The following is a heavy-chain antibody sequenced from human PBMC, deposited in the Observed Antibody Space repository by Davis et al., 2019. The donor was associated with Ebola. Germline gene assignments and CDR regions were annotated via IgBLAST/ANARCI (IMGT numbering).Heavy chain of an antibody. V-gene: IGHV4-59*01. CDR1: GGSISSYY. CDR2: IYYSGST. Sequence: MPSETLSLTCSVSVSGGSISSYYWSWIRQPPGKGLEWIGYIYYSGSTNYNPSLKSRVTISVDTSKNQFSLKLSSVTAADTAVYYCARHTTGYGDSWFDPWGQGTLVTVSS. CDR3: ARHTTGYGDSWFDP. D-gene: IGHD4-17*01. J-gene: IGHJ5*02.